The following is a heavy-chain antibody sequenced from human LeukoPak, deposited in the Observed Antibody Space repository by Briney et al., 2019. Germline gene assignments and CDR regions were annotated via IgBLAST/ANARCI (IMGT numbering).Heavy chain of an antibody. CDR1: GVSSDNYG. Sequence: GGSLRLSCATSGVSSDNYGMSWVRRAPGKGLEWISYFSSRKNIVNYADSVKGRFTISRDKAKTSLYLQMNSLRAEDTAVYYCVRDQQWESPHYFDFWGQGTPVTVSS. D-gene: IGHD1-26*01. CDR2: FSSRKNIV. J-gene: IGHJ4*02. V-gene: IGHV3-48*01. CDR3: VRDQQWESPHYFDF.